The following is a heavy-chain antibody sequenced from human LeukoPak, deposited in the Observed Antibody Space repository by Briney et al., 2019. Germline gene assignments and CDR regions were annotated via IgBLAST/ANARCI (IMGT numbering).Heavy chain of an antibody. V-gene: IGHV3-23*01. J-gene: IGHJ4*02. CDR2: ISGSGGST. CDR1: GFTFSSYA. CDR3: AKDRGYGDSFPPVSDY. Sequence: PGGSLRLSCAASGFTFSSYAMIGVRQAPGKGLEWVSAISGSGGSTYYADSVKGRFTISRDNSKNTLYLQMNSLRAEDTAVYYCAKDRGYGDSFPPVSDYWGQGTLVTVSS. D-gene: IGHD4-17*01.